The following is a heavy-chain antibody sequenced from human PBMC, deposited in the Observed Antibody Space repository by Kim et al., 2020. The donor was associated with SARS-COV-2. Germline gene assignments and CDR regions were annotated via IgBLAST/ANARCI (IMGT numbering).Heavy chain of an antibody. CDR1: GFTFGDYA. V-gene: IGHV3-49*03. Sequence: GGSLRLSCTASGFTFGDYAMSWFRQAPGKGLEWLGFIRGTAYGGTTEYAASVKGRFTISRDDSKSIAYLQMNSLKTEDTAVYYCTRDPHYDILTTYSYYFDYWVQGTLVTVSS. CDR2: IRGTAYGGTT. D-gene: IGHD3-9*01. CDR3: TRDPHYDILTTYSYYFDY. J-gene: IGHJ4*02.